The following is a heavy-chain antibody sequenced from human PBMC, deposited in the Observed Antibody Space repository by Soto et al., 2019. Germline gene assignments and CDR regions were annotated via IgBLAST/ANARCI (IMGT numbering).Heavy chain of an antibody. CDR2: IGTAGDT. J-gene: IGHJ2*01. V-gene: IGHV3-13*01. D-gene: IGHD2-2*01. Sequence: EVQLVESGGGLVQPGGSLRLSCAASGFTFSSYDMHWVRQATGKGLEWVSAIGTAGDTYYPGSVKGRFTISRENAKNSLNLQMNSLRAGDTAVYYCARPNIVVVPAATSSWYFDLWGRGTLVTVSS. CDR3: ARPNIVVVPAATSSWYFDL. CDR1: GFTFSSYD.